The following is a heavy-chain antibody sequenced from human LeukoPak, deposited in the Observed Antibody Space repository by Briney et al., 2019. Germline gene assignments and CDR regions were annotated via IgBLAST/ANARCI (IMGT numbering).Heavy chain of an antibody. V-gene: IGHV1-69*01. Sequence: ASVKVSCKASGGTFSSYGISWVRQAPGQGLEWMGGIIPSFGTANYAQKFQGKVTITADESTSTAYMELSSLRSEDTAVYHCARLSTGGYYYGSGFDYWGQGTLVTVSS. D-gene: IGHD3-10*01. CDR3: ARLSTGGYYYGSGFDY. CDR2: IIPSFGTA. J-gene: IGHJ4*02. CDR1: GGTFSSYG.